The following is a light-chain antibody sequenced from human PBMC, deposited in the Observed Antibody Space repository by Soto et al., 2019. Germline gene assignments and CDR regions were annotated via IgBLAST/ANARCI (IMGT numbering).Light chain of an antibody. CDR1: QRIGSW. CDR3: QQYGSYAPWR. V-gene: IGKV1-5*03. Sequence: DIQITQSPTTLSASVGDRVTITCRASQRIGSWLAWYEQKPGKDPKRLIYKASTLESGVPSRFSGSGSGTKFILTLSSLQPDDFATYYCQQYGSYAPWRFGQGTKVEIK. J-gene: IGKJ1*01. CDR2: KAS.